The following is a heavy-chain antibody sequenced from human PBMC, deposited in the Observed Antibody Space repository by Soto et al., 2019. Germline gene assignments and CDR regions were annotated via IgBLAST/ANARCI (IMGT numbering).Heavy chain of an antibody. Sequence: SETLSLTCAVSGYSISSGYYWSWIRQPPGKGLEWIGSIYHSGSTYYNPSLKSRVTISVDTSKNQFSLKLSSVTAADTAVYYCARVRGGGMDAWGQGTTVTVSS. V-gene: IGHV4-38-2*01. J-gene: IGHJ6*02. D-gene: IGHD3-16*01. CDR2: IYHSGST. CDR1: GYSISSGYY. CDR3: ARVRGGGMDA.